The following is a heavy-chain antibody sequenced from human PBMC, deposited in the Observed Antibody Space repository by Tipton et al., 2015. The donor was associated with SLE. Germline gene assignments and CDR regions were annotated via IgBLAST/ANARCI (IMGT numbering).Heavy chain of an antibody. J-gene: IGHJ4*02. V-gene: IGHV4-61*01. CDR3: ARQSDTTMVAYFDS. CDR2: IYYSGST. D-gene: IGHD5-18*01. CDR1: GYSITSGYY. Sequence: TLSLTCTVSGYSITSGYYWGWIRQPPGKGLEWIGYIYYSGSTKYNPPLKSRVTISVDTSKNQFSLKLSSVTAADTAVYYCARQSDTTMVAYFDSWGQGTVVTVSS.